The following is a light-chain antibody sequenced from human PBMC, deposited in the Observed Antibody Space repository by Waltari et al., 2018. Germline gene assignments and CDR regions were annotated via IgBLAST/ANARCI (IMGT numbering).Light chain of an antibody. V-gene: IGLV3-1*01. CDR1: KLGDKY. J-gene: IGLJ2*01. CDR2: QDS. CDR3: QAWDSSTAV. Sequence: SYELTQPPSVSVSPGQTASITCSGDKLGDKYACWYQQKPGQSPVLVIYQDSKRPSGIPERFSGSNSGNPATLTISGTQAMDEADYYCQAWDSSTAVFGGGTKLTVL.